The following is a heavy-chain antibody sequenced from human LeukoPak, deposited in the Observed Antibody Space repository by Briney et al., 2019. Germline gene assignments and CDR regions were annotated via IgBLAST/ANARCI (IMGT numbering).Heavy chain of an antibody. CDR2: MNPNSGGT. CDR3: ARTTGATVDY. D-gene: IGHD1-1*01. CDR1: GYTFTAYY. J-gene: IGHJ4*02. V-gene: IGHV1-2*06. Sequence: ASVKVSCKASGYTFTAYYMHWVRQAPGQGLEWMGRMNPNSGGTNNAKKFQGRVTMTRDTSISTAYVEVSRLRSDDTAVYYCARTTGATVDYWGQGTLVTVSS.